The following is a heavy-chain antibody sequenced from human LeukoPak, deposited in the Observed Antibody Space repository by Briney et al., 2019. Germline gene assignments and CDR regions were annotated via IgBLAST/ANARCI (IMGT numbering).Heavy chain of an antibody. V-gene: IGHV3-30*18. J-gene: IGHJ4*02. Sequence: PGGSLRLSCAASGFTFSSYGVHWVRQAPGKGLEWVAVISYDGSNKYYADSVKGRFTISRDNSKNTLYLQMNSLRAEDTAVYYCAKEAAIYYFDYWGQGTLVTVSS. D-gene: IGHD2-2*01. CDR2: ISYDGSNK. CDR3: AKEAAIYYFDY. CDR1: GFTFSSYG.